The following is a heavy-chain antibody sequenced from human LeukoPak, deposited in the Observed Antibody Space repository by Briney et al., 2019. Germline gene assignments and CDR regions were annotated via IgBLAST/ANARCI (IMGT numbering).Heavy chain of an antibody. CDR1: GFTVSSSY. D-gene: IGHD4-17*01. Sequence: GGSLRLSCAASGFTVSSSYMSWVRQAPGKGLEWVSVIYSGGSTYSADSVEGRFTISRDISKNTLYLQMNSLRAEDTAVYYCARDKGGAHSNWGQGTLVTVSS. CDR3: ARDKGGAHSN. V-gene: IGHV3-66*01. CDR2: IYSGGST. J-gene: IGHJ4*02.